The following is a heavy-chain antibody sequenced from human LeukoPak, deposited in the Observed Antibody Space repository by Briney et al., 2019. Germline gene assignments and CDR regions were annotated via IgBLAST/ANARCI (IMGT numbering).Heavy chain of an antibody. J-gene: IGHJ4*02. Sequence: ASVKVSCKASGYTFTSYDINWVRQATGQGLEWMGWMNPNSGNTGYAQKFQGRVTMTRNTSISTAYVELSSLRSEDTAVYYCARGVDIVATAQYWGQGTLVTVSS. CDR2: MNPNSGNT. D-gene: IGHD5-12*01. V-gene: IGHV1-8*01. CDR3: ARGVDIVATAQY. CDR1: GYTFTSYD.